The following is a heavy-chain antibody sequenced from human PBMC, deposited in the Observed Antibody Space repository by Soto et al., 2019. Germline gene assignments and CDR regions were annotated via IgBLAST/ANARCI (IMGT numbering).Heavy chain of an antibody. V-gene: IGHV3-30*18. CDR2: ISYDGSNK. D-gene: IGHD3-22*01. CDR1: GFTFSSYG. J-gene: IGHJ3*02. CDR3: AKDHSGYSDI. Sequence: QVQLVESGGGVVQPGRSLRLSCAASGFTFSSYGMHWVRKAPGKGLEWVAVISYDGSNKYYADSVKGRFTISRDNSKNTLYLQMNSLRAEDTAVYYCAKDHSGYSDIWGQGTMVTVSS.